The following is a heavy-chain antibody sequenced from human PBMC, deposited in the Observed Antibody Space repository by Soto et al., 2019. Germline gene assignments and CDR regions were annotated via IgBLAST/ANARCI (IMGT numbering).Heavy chain of an antibody. J-gene: IGHJ6*02. CDR3: ARDTGYDSSGYYRYYYYYYGMDV. CDR2: VSGSGGNT. V-gene: IGHV3-23*01. D-gene: IGHD3-22*01. Sequence: QPGGSLRLSCAASVFTFSSYAMTWVRQAPEKGLEWVSTVSGSGGNTYYADSVKGRFTISRDNSKNTLYLQMNSLRAEDTAVYYCARDTGYDSSGYYRYYYYYYGMDVWGQGTTVTVSS. CDR1: VFTFSSYA.